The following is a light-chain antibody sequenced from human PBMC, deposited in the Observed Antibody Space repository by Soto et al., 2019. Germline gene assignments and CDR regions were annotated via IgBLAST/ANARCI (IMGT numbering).Light chain of an antibody. CDR3: QSYDSSLSGSV. J-gene: IGLJ2*01. CDR1: TSNIGAGYD. Sequence: QSVLTQPPSVSGAPGQGVTISCTGGTSNIGAGYDVHWYQQLPGTAPKLPIYGNSNRPSGVPDRFSGSKSGTSASLAITGLQAEDEADYYCQSYDSSLSGSVFGGGTQLTVL. V-gene: IGLV1-40*01. CDR2: GNS.